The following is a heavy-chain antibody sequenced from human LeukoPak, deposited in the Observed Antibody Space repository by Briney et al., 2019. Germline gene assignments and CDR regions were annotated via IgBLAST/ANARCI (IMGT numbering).Heavy chain of an antibody. CDR2: ISGGGGST. D-gene: IGHD3-3*01. Sequence: GGSLRLSCAASGFTFSSYAMSWVRQAPGKGLEGVSAISGGGGSTYYADSVKGRLTISGANSNNTRYLQMNRLRDDDTAVYYCAKDPSQYYHFFSGGFDPWGPGTLVTVYS. CDR1: GFTFSSYA. CDR3: AKDPSQYYHFFSGGFDP. J-gene: IGHJ5*02. V-gene: IGHV3-23*01.